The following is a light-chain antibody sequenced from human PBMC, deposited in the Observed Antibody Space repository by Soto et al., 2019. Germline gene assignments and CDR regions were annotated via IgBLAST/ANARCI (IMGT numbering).Light chain of an antibody. CDR3: QQYGSSPRT. CDR2: GAS. J-gene: IGKJ1*01. CDR1: QSVSVSY. V-gene: IGKV3-20*01. Sequence: EIVLTQSPGTLSLSPGEGATLSCRASQSVSVSYLAWYQQKPGQAPRLLIYGASSRATGIPDRFSGSGSGTDFTLTISTLEPEDFAVYYCQQYGSSPRTFGQGTKVEIK.